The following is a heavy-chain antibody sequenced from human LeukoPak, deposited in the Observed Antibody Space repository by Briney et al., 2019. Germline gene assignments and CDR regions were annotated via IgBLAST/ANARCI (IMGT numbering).Heavy chain of an antibody. D-gene: IGHD3-10*01. CDR2: IYYSGST. Sequence: SETLSLTCTVSGGSISSYYWSWTRQPPGKGLEWIGCIYYSGSTNYNPSLKSRVTISVDTSKNQFSLKLSSVTAADTAVYYCAREGPGYDAFDIWGQGTMVTVSS. V-gene: IGHV4-59*01. CDR3: AREGPGYDAFDI. CDR1: GGSISSYY. J-gene: IGHJ3*02.